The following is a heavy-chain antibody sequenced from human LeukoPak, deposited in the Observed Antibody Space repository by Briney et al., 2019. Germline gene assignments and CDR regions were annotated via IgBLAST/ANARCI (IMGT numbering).Heavy chain of an antibody. CDR2: IWNGGSNR. CDR1: GFTFSHYG. Sequence: PGMSLRLSCVASGFTFSHYGMHWVRQAPGKGLEWVAVIWNGGSNRYYADSVKGRFTISRDNSKNTVYLQMNSLRAADTSVYYCAKDAQRGFDYSNSLEYWGQGTLVTVSS. J-gene: IGHJ4*02. V-gene: IGHV3-33*06. CDR3: AKDAQRGFDYSNSLEY. D-gene: IGHD4-11*01.